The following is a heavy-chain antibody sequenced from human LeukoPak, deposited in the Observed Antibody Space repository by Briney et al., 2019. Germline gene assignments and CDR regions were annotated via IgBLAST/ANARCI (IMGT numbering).Heavy chain of an antibody. CDR1: GYTFTGYY. J-gene: IGHJ4*02. D-gene: IGHD3-9*01. Sequence: ASVKVSCKASGYTFTGYYMHWVRQAPGQGLEWMGWISAYNGNTNYAQKLQGRVTMTTDTSTSTAYMELRSLRSDDTAVYYCARAQTYYDILTGYYTLYYFDYWGQGTLVTVSS. V-gene: IGHV1-18*04. CDR2: ISAYNGNT. CDR3: ARAQTYYDILTGYYTLYYFDY.